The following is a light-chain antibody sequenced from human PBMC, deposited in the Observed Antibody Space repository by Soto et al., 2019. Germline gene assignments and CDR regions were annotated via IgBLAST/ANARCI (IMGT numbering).Light chain of an antibody. J-gene: IGLJ2*01. CDR3: SSYTSSTSVI. CDR1: SSDVGGYNY. Sequence: QSALTQPASVSGSPGQSITISCTGTSSDVGGYNYVSWYQQHPGKAPKLMIYDVSNRPSGVSNRFSGSKSGNTASPTVSGLQADDEDDYYCSSYTSSTSVIFGGGTKLTVL. CDR2: DVS. V-gene: IGLV2-14*01.